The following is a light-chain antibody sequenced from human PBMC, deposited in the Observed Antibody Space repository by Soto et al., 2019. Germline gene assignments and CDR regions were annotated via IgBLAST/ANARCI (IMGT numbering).Light chain of an antibody. CDR2: KAS. V-gene: IGKV1-5*03. Sequence: DIQMTQSPSTLSASVGDRVTITCRASQSVSSYLAWFQQRPGRAPKLLIYKASSLESGVPSRFSGSGSGTEFTLTINNLQPDDVATYYCQQYNSYSYTVGQGTKVDSK. J-gene: IGKJ2*01. CDR3: QQYNSYSYT. CDR1: QSVSSY.